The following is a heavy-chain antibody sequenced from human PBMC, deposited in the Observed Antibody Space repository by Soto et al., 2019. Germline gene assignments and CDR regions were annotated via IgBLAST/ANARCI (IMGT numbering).Heavy chain of an antibody. Sequence: EVQLLESGGGLVQPGGSLRLSCAASGFTFSNYAMSWVRQAPGKGLEWVSTISGSGTNTYYADSVKGRFTISRDNSKNTLFLQMNSLRAEDTAVYYCAKPAGLGWALDFDYWGQGTLVTVSS. V-gene: IGHV3-23*01. D-gene: IGHD6-19*01. J-gene: IGHJ4*02. CDR3: AKPAGLGWALDFDY. CDR1: GFTFSNYA. CDR2: ISGSGTNT.